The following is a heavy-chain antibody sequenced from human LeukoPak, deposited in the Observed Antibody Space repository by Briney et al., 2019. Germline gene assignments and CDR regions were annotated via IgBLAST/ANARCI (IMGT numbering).Heavy chain of an antibody. CDR1: GFAFSSYA. J-gene: IGHJ4*02. CDR3: ARLEDIVVVVAALIDY. Sequence: GGSLRLSCAASGFAFSSYAMTWVRQAPGKGLEWVSAISDDGDAKYADSVKGRFTVSRDNSKNTLYLQMNSLRAEDTAVYYCARLEDIVVVVAALIDYWGQGTLVTVSS. CDR2: ISDDGDA. V-gene: IGHV3-23*01. D-gene: IGHD2-15*01.